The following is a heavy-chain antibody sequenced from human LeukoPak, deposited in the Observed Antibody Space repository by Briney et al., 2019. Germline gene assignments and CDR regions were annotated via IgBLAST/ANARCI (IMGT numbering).Heavy chain of an antibody. J-gene: IGHJ4*02. CDR3: ARGFRGDNFDY. CDR1: GYSISSAYY. V-gene: IGHV4-38-2*02. CDR2: MYYSGST. Sequence: KTSETLSLTCSVSGYSISSAYYWGWIRQPPGKGLEWIGTMYYSGSTNYNPSLKSRVTISVDTSKNQFSLKLSSVTAADTAVYFCARGFRGDNFDYWGQGTLVTVSS. D-gene: IGHD7-27*01.